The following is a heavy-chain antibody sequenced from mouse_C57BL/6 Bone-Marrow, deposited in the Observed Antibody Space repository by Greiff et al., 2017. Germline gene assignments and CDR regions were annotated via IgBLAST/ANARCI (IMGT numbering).Heavy chain of an antibody. V-gene: IGHV1-19*01. CDR3: SANWDWYFDV. CDR1: GYTFTDYY. CDR2: INPYNGGT. J-gene: IGHJ1*03. D-gene: IGHD4-1*01. Sequence: EVQLQQSGPVLVKPGASVKMSCKASGYTFTDYYMNWVKQSHGKCLEWIGVINPYNGGTSYNQKFKGKATLTVDKSSSTAYMELNSLTSEDSAVYYCSANWDWYFDVWGTGTTVTVSS.